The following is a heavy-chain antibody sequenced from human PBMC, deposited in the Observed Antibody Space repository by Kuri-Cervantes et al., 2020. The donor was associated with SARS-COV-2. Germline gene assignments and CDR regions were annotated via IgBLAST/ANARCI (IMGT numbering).Heavy chain of an antibody. CDR2: INTNTGNP. D-gene: IGHD1-20*01. CDR1: GYTFTSYA. CDR3: ARDYLIYNWNGGFDY. Sequence: ASVKVSCKASGYTFTSYAMNWVRQAPGQGLEWMGWINTNTGNPTYAQGFTGRFVFSLDTSVSTAYLQTSSLKAEDTAVYYCARDYLIYNWNGGFDYWGQGTLVTVSS. J-gene: IGHJ4*02. V-gene: IGHV7-4-1*02.